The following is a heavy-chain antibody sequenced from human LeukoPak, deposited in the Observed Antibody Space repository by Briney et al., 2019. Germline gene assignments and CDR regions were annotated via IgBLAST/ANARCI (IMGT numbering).Heavy chain of an antibody. V-gene: IGHV4-59*01. CDR3: AGYDYNSAYTFDY. Sequence: SETLSLTCTVSGGSTSNYFWSWIRQPPGKGLEWVGYMNCMRNTNYNPSLKSRVTVSIDTPKKQYSLRLSSVTAADTAVYYCAGYDYNSAYTFDYWGQGTLVAVSS. CDR1: GGSTSNYF. J-gene: IGHJ4*02. D-gene: IGHD3-22*01. CDR2: MNCMRNT.